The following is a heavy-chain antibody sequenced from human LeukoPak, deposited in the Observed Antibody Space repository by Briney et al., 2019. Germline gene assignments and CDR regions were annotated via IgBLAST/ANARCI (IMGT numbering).Heavy chain of an antibody. D-gene: IGHD1-26*01. J-gene: IGHJ4*02. Sequence: GGSLRLSCAASGFTFSSYAMSWVRQAPGKGLEWVSAISGSGGSTYYADSVKGRFTISRDNSKNTLYPQMNSLRAEDTAVYYCAKDVLVGAKPPVNFDYWGQGTLVTVSS. V-gene: IGHV3-23*01. CDR1: GFTFSSYA. CDR3: AKDVLVGAKPPVNFDY. CDR2: ISGSGGST.